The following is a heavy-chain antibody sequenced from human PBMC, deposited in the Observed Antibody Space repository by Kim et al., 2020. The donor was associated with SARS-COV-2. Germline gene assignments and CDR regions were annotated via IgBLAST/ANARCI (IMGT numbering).Heavy chain of an antibody. CDR1: GFTFSSYA. V-gene: IGHV3-30-3*01. CDR3: ARAERLGSVTTVNSGYNYGMDV. CDR2: ISYDGSNK. Sequence: GGSLRLSCAASGFTFSSYAMHWVRQAPGKGLEWVAVISYDGSNKYYADSVKGRFTISRDNSKNTLYLQMNSLRAEDTAVYYCARAERLGSVTTVNSGYNYGMDVWGQGTTVTVSS. J-gene: IGHJ6*02. D-gene: IGHD4-4*01.